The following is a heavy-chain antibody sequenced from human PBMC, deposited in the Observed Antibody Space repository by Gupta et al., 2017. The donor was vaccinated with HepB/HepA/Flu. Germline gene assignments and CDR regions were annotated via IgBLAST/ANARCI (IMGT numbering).Heavy chain of an antibody. CDR2: IYFTGTT. CDR1: GESVSSPAYY. D-gene: IGHD2-15*01. J-gene: IGHJ4*02. Sequence: QVQLQESGPRLVKPSETLSLICTVSGESVSSPAYYWSWIRQRPGKALEWIGYIYFTGTTAYNPSLTNRVDMSMDTPKNHLTLKLTSVTAAETAVYYCARELVIGGRYFDYWGRGTLVTVSS. CDR3: ARELVIGGRYFDY. V-gene: IGHV4-31*03.